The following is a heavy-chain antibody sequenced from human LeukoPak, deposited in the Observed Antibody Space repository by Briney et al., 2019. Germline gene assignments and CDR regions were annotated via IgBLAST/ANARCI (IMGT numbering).Heavy chain of an antibody. Sequence: SGPALVKPTQTLTLTCTFSGFSLSTSGMCVSWIRQPPGKALEWLARIDWDDDKYYSTSLKTRLTTSKDTSKNQVVLTMTNMDPVDTATYYCARSTYSGSYLLDYWGQGTLVTVSS. CDR3: ARSTYSGSYLLDY. J-gene: IGHJ4*02. CDR2: IDWDDDK. V-gene: IGHV2-70*11. CDR1: GFSLSTSGMC. D-gene: IGHD1-26*01.